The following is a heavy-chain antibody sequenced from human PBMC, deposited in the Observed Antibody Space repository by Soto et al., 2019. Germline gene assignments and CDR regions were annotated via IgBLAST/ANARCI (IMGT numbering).Heavy chain of an antibody. D-gene: IGHD6-19*01. V-gene: IGHV4-59*01. CDR1: GGSISSYY. J-gene: IGHJ3*02. CDR2: IYYSGST. Sequence: QVQLQESGPGLVKPSETMSLTCTVSGGSISSYYWSWIRQPPGKGLEWIGYIYYSGSTNYNPPLKSRVTISVDTSKIQFSLKLSSVTAADTAVYYCARQQWLVLNAFDIWGQGTMVTVSS. CDR3: ARQQWLVLNAFDI.